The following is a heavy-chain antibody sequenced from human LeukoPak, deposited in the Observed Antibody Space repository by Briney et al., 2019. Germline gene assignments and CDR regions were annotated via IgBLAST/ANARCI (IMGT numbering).Heavy chain of an antibody. J-gene: IGHJ6*03. Sequence: PSETLSLTCTVSGGSISSSSYYWGWIRQPPGKGLEWLGSIYYSGSTYYNPSLKSRVTISVDTSKNQLSLKLSSVTAADTAVYYCARRGRYCSSTSCCNMDAWGKGTTVTVSS. V-gene: IGHV4-39*01. CDR3: ARRGRYCSSTSCCNMDA. CDR1: GGSISSSSYY. CDR2: IYYSGST. D-gene: IGHD2-2*01.